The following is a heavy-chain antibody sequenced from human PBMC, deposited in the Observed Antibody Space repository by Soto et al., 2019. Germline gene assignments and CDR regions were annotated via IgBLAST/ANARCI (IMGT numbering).Heavy chain of an antibody. CDR1: GGSISSNNW. V-gene: IGHV4-4*02. J-gene: IGHJ5*02. Sequence: SETLSLTCAVSGGSISSNNWWTWVRQPPGKGLEWIGEIYHSGSTNYNPSLKSRVTISVEKSKNQFSLNLSSVTAADTAVYYCARDPGSGSYYGWFDPWGQGTLVTVS. D-gene: IGHD3-10*01. CDR3: ARDPGSGSYYGWFDP. CDR2: IYHSGST.